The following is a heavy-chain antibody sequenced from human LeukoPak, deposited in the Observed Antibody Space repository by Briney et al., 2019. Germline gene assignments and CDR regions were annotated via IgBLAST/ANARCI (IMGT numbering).Heavy chain of an antibody. CDR1: RFTFSSYW. D-gene: IGHD3-9*01. V-gene: IGHV3-7*01. Sequence: GGSLRLSCAASRFTFSSYWMSWVRQAPGKGLEWVANIKQDGSEKYYVDSVKGRFTISRDNAKNSLYLQMNSLRAEDTAVYYCARVGLLRYFGGGYFDYWGQGTLVTVSS. CDR3: ARVGLLRYFGGGYFDY. CDR2: IKQDGSEK. J-gene: IGHJ4*02.